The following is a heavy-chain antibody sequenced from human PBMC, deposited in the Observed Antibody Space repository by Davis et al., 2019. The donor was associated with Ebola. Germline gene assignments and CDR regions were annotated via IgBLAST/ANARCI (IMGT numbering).Heavy chain of an antibody. V-gene: IGHV3-48*02. Sequence: GESLKISCAASGFTFSSYGMHWVRQAPGKGLEWVSYISSSSSTIYYADSVKGRFTISRDNAKNSLYLQMNSLRDEDTAVYYCARGYQKNYYYYYGMDVWGQGTTVTVSS. CDR1: GFTFSSYG. CDR2: ISSSSSTI. J-gene: IGHJ6*02. D-gene: IGHD2-2*01. CDR3: ARGYQKNYYYYYGMDV.